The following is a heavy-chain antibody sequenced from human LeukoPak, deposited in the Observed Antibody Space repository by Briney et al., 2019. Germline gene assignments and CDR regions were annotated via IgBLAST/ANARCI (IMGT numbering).Heavy chain of an antibody. CDR1: GYTFASYG. D-gene: IGHD3-22*01. CDR2: INPNSGGT. J-gene: IGHJ4*02. V-gene: IGHV1-2*02. CDR3: ARDLELYHYDSSGYFPDY. Sequence: ASVKVSCKASGYTFASYGISWVRQAPGQGLEWMGWINPNSGGTNYAQKFQGRVTMTRDTSISTAYMELSRLRSDDTAVYYCARDLELYHYDSSGYFPDYWGQGTLVTVSS.